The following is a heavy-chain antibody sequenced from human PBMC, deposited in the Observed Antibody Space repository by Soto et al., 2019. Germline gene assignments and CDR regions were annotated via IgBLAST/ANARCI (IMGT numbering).Heavy chain of an antibody. CDR2: IYYSGST. J-gene: IGHJ4*02. CDR3: ARTGYSGYDGFDY. D-gene: IGHD5-12*01. Sequence: PSETLSLTCTVSGGSISSYYWSWIRQPPGKGLEWIGYIYYSGSTNYNPSLKSRVTISVDTSKNQFPLKLSSVTAADTAVYYCARTGYSGYDGFDYWGQGTLVTVSS. CDR1: GGSISSYY. V-gene: IGHV4-59*08.